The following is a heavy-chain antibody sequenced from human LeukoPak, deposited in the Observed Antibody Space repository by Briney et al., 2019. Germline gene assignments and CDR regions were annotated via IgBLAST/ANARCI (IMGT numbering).Heavy chain of an antibody. CDR1: GGTFSSYA. Sequence: SAKVSCKASGGTFSSYAISWVRQAPGQGLEWMGGIIPIFGTANYAQKFQGRVTITADESTSTAYMELSSLRSEDTAVYYCAREGKPEYSSSSYAFDIWGQGTMVTVSS. CDR2: IIPIFGTA. CDR3: AREGKPEYSSSSYAFDI. V-gene: IGHV1-69*13. D-gene: IGHD6-6*01. J-gene: IGHJ3*02.